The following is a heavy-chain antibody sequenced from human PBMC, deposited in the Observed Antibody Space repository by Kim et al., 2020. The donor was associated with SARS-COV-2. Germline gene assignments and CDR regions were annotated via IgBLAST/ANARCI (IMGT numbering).Heavy chain of an antibody. CDR3: AGGATSISYH. V-gene: IGHV3-53*01. CDR2: ST. Sequence: STDYADSVKGRFTIFRENTKNPLYLHMSSLRAEDTAVYYCAGGATSISYHWGQGTLVTVSS. J-gene: IGHJ1*01. D-gene: IGHD2-2*01.